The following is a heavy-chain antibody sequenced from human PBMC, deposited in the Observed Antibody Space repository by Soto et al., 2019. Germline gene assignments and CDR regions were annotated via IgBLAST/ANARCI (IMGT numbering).Heavy chain of an antibody. Sequence: SETLSLTCTVSGGSISSSSYYWGWIRQPPGKGLEWIGSIYYSGSTYYNPSLKSRVTISVDTSKNQFSLKLGSVTAADTAVYYCARHPRGYCSGGSCYRLYYYYYMDVWGKGTTVTVSS. CDR2: IYYSGST. D-gene: IGHD2-15*01. CDR3: ARHPRGYCSGGSCYRLYYYYYMDV. J-gene: IGHJ6*03. CDR1: GGSISSSSYY. V-gene: IGHV4-39*01.